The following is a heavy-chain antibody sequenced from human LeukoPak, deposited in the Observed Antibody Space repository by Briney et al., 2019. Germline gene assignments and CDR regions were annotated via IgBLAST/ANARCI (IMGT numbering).Heavy chain of an antibody. V-gene: IGHV3-33*01. D-gene: IGHD2-2*01. J-gene: IGHJ4*02. Sequence: GGSLRLSCAASGFTFSSYGMHWVRQAPGKGPEWVAVIWYDGSNKYYADSVKGRFTISGDNSKNTLYLQMNSLRAEDTAVYYCARDQCSSTSCYSLDYWGQGTLVTVSS. CDR1: GFTFSSYG. CDR2: IWYDGSNK. CDR3: ARDQCSSTSCYSLDY.